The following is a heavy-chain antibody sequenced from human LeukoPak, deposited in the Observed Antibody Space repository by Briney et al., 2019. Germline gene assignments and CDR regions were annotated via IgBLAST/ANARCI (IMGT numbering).Heavy chain of an antibody. CDR3: VRDLGHARHYFEY. Sequence: GGSLRLSCAASGFPFNSFFLNWVRLTPGRELEWVARISQDGSETFYMDSVRGRFIISRDNTKNSLYLQMDSLRAEDTAVYFCVRDLGHARHYFEYWGQGALVTVSS. CDR1: GFPFNSFF. J-gene: IGHJ4*02. CDR2: ISQDGSET. V-gene: IGHV3-7*01. D-gene: IGHD7-27*01.